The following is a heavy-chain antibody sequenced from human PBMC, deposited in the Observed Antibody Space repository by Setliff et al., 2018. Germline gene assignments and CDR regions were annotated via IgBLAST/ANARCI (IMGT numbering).Heavy chain of an antibody. CDR1: GGSISSGVYY. J-gene: IGHJ4*02. V-gene: IGHV4-39*01. CDR2: IYHGGKT. CDR3: ARTGTYRYFDY. Sequence: PSETLSLTCTVSGGSISSGVYYWGWIRQPPGKGLEWIGRIYHGGKTYYNTSLESRLTISVDTAQNQFSLRLTSVTAADTAVYYCARTGTYRYFDYWGQGALVTVSS. D-gene: IGHD1-1*01.